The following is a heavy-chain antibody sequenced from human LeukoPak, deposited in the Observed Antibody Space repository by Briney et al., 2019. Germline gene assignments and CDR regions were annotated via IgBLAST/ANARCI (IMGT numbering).Heavy chain of an antibody. CDR2: IYTGGNT. CDR3: AGHDWFDP. J-gene: IGHJ5*02. V-gene: IGHV3-53*01. CDR1: GFSVGSNY. Sequence: GGSLRLSCAASGFSVGSNYMSWVRQAPGKGLEWVSVIYTGGNTYYADSVKSRFTISRDNSRNTLYLQMNSLRADDTAIYYCAGHDWFDPWGQGTLVTVSS.